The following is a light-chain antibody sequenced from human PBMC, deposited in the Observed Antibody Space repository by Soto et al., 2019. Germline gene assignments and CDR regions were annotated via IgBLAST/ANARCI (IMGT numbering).Light chain of an antibody. J-gene: IGKJ4*01. CDR3: QQFSSYPLT. Sequence: EVVMTQFPATLSVSPGGRATLSCRASQSVWSNLAWYQQKPGQAPRLLIYGAPTRATVVPAKFSGSGSGTEFTLTISSLQTEDFAVYYCQQFSSYPLTFGGGTKVDIK. CDR2: GAP. CDR1: QSVWSN. V-gene: IGKV3-15*01.